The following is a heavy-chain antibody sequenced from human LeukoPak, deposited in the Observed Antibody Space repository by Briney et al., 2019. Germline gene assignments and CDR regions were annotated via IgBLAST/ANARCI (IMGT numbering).Heavy chain of an antibody. J-gene: IGHJ4*02. CDR2: ISYDGSNK. CDR1: GFTFSSYA. CDR3: ARGEAQWLVSSKSFDY. V-gene: IGHV3-30*04. Sequence: GGSLRLSCAASGFTFSSYAMHWVRQAPGKGLEWVAVISYDGSNKYYADSVKGRFTISRDNSKNTLYLQMNSLRAEDTAVYYCARGEAQWLVSSKSFDYWGQGTLVTVSS. D-gene: IGHD6-19*01.